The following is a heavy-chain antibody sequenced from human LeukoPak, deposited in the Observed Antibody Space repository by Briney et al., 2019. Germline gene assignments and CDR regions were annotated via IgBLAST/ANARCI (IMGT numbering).Heavy chain of an antibody. D-gene: IGHD3-22*01. CDR2: ISWSSDNF. V-gene: IGHV3-9*01. CDR1: GFTISSNY. CDR3: VKDLGFGMIVPRGFHY. J-gene: IGHJ4*02. Sequence: GGSLRLSCAASGFTISSNYMSWVRQAPGKGLEWVSGISWSSDNFGYADSVKGRFTISRDNAKKSLYLEMNGLRAEDTAMYYCVKDLGFGMIVPRGFHYWGQGTLVSVSS.